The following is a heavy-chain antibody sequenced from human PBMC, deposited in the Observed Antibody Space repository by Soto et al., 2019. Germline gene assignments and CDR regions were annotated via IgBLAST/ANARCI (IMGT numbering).Heavy chain of an antibody. J-gene: IGHJ3*02. D-gene: IGHD3-16*02. CDR1: GYSFTSYW. CDR2: IYPGDSDT. V-gene: IGHV5-51*01. Sequence: GESLKISCKGSGYSFTSYWIGRVRQMPGKGLEWMGIIYPGDSDTRYSPSFQGQVTISADKSISTAYLQWSSLKASDTAMYYCARQIENYDYIWGSYRTNAFDIWGQGTMVTVSS. CDR3: ARQIENYDYIWGSYRTNAFDI.